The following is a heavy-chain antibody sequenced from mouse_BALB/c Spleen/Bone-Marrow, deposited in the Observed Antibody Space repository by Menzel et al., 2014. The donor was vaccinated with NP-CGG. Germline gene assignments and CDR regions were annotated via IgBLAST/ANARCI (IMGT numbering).Heavy chain of an antibody. J-gene: IGHJ3*01. V-gene: IGHV1S81*02. CDR1: GYTFTSYY. Sequence: QVQPQQSGAELVKPGASVKLSCKASGYTFTSYYMYWVKQRPGQGLEWIGEINPSNGGTNFNEKFKSKATLTVDKSSSTAYMQLSSLTSEDSAVYYCTRGFAYWGQGTLVTVSA. CDR3: TRGFAY. CDR2: INPSNGGT.